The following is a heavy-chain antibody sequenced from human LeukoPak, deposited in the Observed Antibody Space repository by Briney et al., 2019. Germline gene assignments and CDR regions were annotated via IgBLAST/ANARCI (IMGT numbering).Heavy chain of an antibody. CDR3: ARVRLGKDIVVVPAARPRAFDI. CDR2: INHSGST. J-gene: IGHJ3*02. V-gene: IGHV4-34*01. CDR1: GGSFSGCY. Sequence: PSETLSLTCAVYGGSFSGCYWSWIRQPPGKGLEWIGEINHSGSTNYNPSLKSRVTISVDTSKNQFSLKLSSVTAADTAVYYCARVRLGKDIVVVPAARPRAFDIWGQGTMVTVSS. D-gene: IGHD2-2*01.